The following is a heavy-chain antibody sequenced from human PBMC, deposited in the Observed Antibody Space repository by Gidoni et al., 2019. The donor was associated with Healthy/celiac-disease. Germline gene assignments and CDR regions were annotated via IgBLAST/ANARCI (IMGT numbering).Heavy chain of an antibody. J-gene: IGHJ4*02. CDR1: GGSISSGGYY. CDR3: ARAVPEQPGGLDY. Sequence: QVQLQESGPGLVKPSQTLSLTCTVSGGSISSGGYYWGWIRQHPGKGLEWIGYIYYSGSTYYNPSLKSRVTISVDTSKNQFSLKLSSVTAADTAVYYCARAVPEQPGGLDYWGQGTLVTVSS. CDR2: IYYSGST. D-gene: IGHD6-13*01. V-gene: IGHV4-31*03.